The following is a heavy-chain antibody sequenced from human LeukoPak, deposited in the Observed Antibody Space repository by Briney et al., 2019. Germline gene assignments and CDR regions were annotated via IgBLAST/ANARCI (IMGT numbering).Heavy chain of an antibody. Sequence: ASVKVSCKASGYSFTGYYLHWLRQAPGQGLEWMGRIDPYSGGTNYAPKFQGRVSMTRDTSMSTAHMELNTLTSDDTAVYYCAREVRDVDYWGQGTLVTVSS. CDR2: IDPYSGGT. V-gene: IGHV1-2*06. CDR3: AREVRDVDY. D-gene: IGHD5-24*01. J-gene: IGHJ4*02. CDR1: GYSFTGYY.